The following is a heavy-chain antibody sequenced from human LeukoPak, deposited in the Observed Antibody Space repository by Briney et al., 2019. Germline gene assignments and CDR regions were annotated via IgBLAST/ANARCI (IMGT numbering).Heavy chain of an antibody. V-gene: IGHV4-39*07. CDR3: ARVSDRYYYDSSGRPVFDY. J-gene: IGHJ4*02. CDR1: GGSISSSSYY. Sequence: SETLSLTCSVSGGSISSSSYYWGWIRQPPGKGLEWIGSIYYSGSTYYNPSLKSRVTISVDTSKDQFSLKLSSVTAADTAVYYCARVSDRYYYDSSGRPVFDYWGQGTLVTVSS. CDR2: IYYSGST. D-gene: IGHD3-22*01.